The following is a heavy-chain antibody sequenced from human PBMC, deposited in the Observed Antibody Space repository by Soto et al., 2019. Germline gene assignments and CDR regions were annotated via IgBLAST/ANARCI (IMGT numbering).Heavy chain of an antibody. Sequence: VQLLESGGGLVQPGGSLRLSCAASGFTFSNYAMTWVRQAPGKGLEWVSGISGSGGSTNYADSVKGRFTISRDNSKNTLYLQMNSLRAEDTAAYYCAKDRYDSSGYYYDYWGQGTLVTVSS. CDR3: AKDRYDSSGYYYDY. J-gene: IGHJ4*02. D-gene: IGHD3-22*01. V-gene: IGHV3-23*01. CDR2: ISGSGGST. CDR1: GFTFSNYA.